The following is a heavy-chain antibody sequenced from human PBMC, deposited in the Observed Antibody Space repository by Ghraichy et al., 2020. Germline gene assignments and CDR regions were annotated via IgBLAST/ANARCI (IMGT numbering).Heavy chain of an antibody. D-gene: IGHD6-19*01. CDR2: ISGDGGST. Sequence: GGSLRLSCAASGFTFDDYAMHWVRQAPGKGLEWVSLISGDGGSTYYADSVKGRFTISRDNSKNSLYLQMNSLRTEDTALYYCAKDIIVGYSSGYWYYYYGMDVWGQGTTVTVSS. V-gene: IGHV3-43*02. CDR3: AKDIIVGYSSGYWYYYYGMDV. CDR1: GFTFDDYA. J-gene: IGHJ6*02.